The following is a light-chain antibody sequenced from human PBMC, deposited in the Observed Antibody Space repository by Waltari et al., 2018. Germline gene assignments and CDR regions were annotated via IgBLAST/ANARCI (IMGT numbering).Light chain of an antibody. Sequence: DIHLTQSPSTLSASVGDRVTITCRVSQNIDTWLAWYQQKPGKAPKLLIYKASYLQSGVPSRFSGRGSGTEFTLTIDSLQPDDFATYHCQQYNSYSCGFGPGTTVDLK. CDR1: QNIDTW. CDR2: KAS. V-gene: IGKV1-5*03. J-gene: IGKJ3*01. CDR3: QQYNSYSCG.